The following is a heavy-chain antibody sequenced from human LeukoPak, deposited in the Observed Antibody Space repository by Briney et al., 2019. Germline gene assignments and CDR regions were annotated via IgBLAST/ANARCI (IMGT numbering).Heavy chain of an antibody. CDR2: LYYTGST. D-gene: IGHD2-2*01. CDR3: AGGPTSSFDY. Sequence: SETLSLTCTVSGDSISTYYWSWIRQPPGKGLEWIGYLYYTGSTNYNPSLKSRVTISVDRYKKQFSLKVSSVTAADTAVYYCAGGPTSSFDYWGQGTLVTVSS. CDR1: GDSISTYY. V-gene: IGHV4-59*08. J-gene: IGHJ4*02.